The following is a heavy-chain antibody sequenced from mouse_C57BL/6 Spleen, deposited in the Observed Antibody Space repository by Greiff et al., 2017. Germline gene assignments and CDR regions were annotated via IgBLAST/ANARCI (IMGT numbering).Heavy chain of an antibody. Sequence: VQLEESGAELVKPGASVKLSCKASGYTFTSYWMHWVKQRPGQGLEWIGMIHPNSGSTNYNEKFKGKATLTVDKSSSTAYMQLSSLTSADSAVDYYANDYEGYWGQGTTLTVSS. CDR2: IHPNSGST. CDR3: ANDYEGY. CDR1: GYTFTSYW. V-gene: IGHV1-64*01. D-gene: IGHD2-4*01. J-gene: IGHJ2*01.